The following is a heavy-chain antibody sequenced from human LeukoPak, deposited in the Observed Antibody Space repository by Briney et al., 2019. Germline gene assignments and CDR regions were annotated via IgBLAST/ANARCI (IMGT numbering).Heavy chain of an antibody. CDR3: ERDNSSSWDLDS. V-gene: IGHV6-1*01. Sequence: SQTLSLTCAISGDSVSNNSVTWNWIRQSPSRGLEWLGRTYYRSKWYSDYTISVKSRITINSDASMNQFSLQVNSVTPEDTAVFFWERDNSSSWDLDSGGQGTLFTVS. D-gene: IGHD6-13*01. CDR2: TYYRSKWYS. J-gene: IGHJ4*02. CDR1: GDSVSNNSVT.